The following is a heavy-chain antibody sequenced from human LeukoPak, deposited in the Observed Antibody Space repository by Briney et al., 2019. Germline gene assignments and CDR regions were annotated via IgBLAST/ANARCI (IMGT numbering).Heavy chain of an antibody. CDR1: GFTFSSYS. Sequence: GGSLRLSCAASGFTFSSYSMNWVRQAPGKGLEWVSYISSSSSTIYYADSVKGRFTISRDNAKNSLYLQMNSLRVEDTAVYYCARGLFLSGYLDAFDIWGQGTVVTVSS. D-gene: IGHD3-22*01. J-gene: IGHJ3*02. CDR3: ARGLFLSGYLDAFDI. CDR2: ISSSSSTI. V-gene: IGHV3-48*01.